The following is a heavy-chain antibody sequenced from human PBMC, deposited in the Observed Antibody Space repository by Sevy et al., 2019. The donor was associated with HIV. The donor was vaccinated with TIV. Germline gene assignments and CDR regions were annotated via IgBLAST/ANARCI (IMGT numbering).Heavy chain of an antibody. Sequence: GGYLRLFCAASGFTFINHAMHWVRQAPGKGLGCVSSVSGSSNYIYYAESVKGRFIISRDNTKNTLYLQMNSLRVDDTALYYCARGPPDGSYDYFDYWGQGTLVTVSS. D-gene: IGHD3-10*01. J-gene: IGHJ4*02. V-gene: IGHV3-21*06. CDR3: ARGPPDGSYDYFDY. CDR1: GFTFINHA. CDR2: VSGSSNYI.